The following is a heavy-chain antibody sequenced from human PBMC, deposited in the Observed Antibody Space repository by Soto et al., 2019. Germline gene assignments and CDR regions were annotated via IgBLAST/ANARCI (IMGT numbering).Heavy chain of an antibody. CDR2: INHSGST. D-gene: IGHD5-18*01. V-gene: IGHV4-34*01. CDR3: ASRYSESLWFKRLLAFDI. Sequence: QVQLQQWGAGLLKPSETLSLTCAVYGGSFSGYYWSWIRQPPGKGLEWIGEINHSGSTNYNPSLKSRVTISVDTSKNQFSLKLSSVTAADTAVYYCASRYSESLWFKRLLAFDIWGQGTMVTVSS. J-gene: IGHJ3*02. CDR1: GGSFSGYY.